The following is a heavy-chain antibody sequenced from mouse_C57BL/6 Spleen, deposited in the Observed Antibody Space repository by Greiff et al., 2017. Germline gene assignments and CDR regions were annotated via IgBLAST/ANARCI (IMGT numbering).Heavy chain of an antibody. CDR3: ARGGSSYWYFDV. CDR2: IRNKANGYTT. Sequence: EVQLQESGGGLVQPGGSLSLSCAASGFTFTDYYMSWVRQPPGKALEWLGFIRNKANGYTTEYSASVKGRFTISRDNSQSILYLQMNALRAEDSATYYCARGGSSYWYFDVWGTGTTVTVSS. CDR1: GFTFTDYY. V-gene: IGHV7-3*01. J-gene: IGHJ1*03.